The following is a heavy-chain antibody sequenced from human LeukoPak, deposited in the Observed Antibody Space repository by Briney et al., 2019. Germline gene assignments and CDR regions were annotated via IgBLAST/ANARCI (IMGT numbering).Heavy chain of an antibody. D-gene: IGHD5-24*01. V-gene: IGHV4-4*07. CDR2: IYTGEDT. CDR1: GGSISTYY. J-gene: IGHJ4*02. Sequence: SETLSLTCTVSGGSISTYYWSWIRQPAGKGLEWIGRIYTGEDTNYNPSLKSRVTMSVDTSRNQFSLKLSSVTAADTAVYYCARVEMATGRPQCFDYWGQGTLVTVSS. CDR3: ARVEMATGRPQCFDY.